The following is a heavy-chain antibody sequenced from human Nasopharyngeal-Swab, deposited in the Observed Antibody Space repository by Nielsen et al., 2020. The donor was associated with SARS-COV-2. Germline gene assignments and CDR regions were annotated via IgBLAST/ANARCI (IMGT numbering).Heavy chain of an antibody. CDR3: ARRPYVWGSYRKLYNWFDP. CDR2: INHSGST. CDR1: GGSFSGSY. Sequence: SETLSLTCAVYGGSFSGSYWSWIRQPPGKGLEWIGEINHSGSTNYNPSLKSRVTISVDTSKNQFSLKLSSVTAADTAVYYCARRPYVWGSYRKLYNWFDPWGQGTLVTVSS. J-gene: IGHJ5*02. V-gene: IGHV4-34*01. D-gene: IGHD3-16*02.